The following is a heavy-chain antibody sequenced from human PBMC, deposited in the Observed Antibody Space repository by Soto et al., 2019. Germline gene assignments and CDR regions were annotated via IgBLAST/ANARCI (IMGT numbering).Heavy chain of an antibody. D-gene: IGHD3-16*02. CDR3: ARIPAKYDYVWGSYRYIVDY. Sequence: QVTLKESGPVLVKPTEPLTLTCTVSGFSLSNARMGVSWIRQPPGKALEWLAHIFSNDEKSYSTSLKSRLTISKDTSKSQVVLTMTNMDPVDTATYYCARIPAKYDYVWGSYRYIVDYWGQGTLVTVSS. CDR1: GFSLSNARMG. V-gene: IGHV2-26*01. J-gene: IGHJ4*02. CDR2: IFSNDEK.